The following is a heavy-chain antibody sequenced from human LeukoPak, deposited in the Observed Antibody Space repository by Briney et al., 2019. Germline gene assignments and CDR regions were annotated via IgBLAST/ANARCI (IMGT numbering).Heavy chain of an antibody. J-gene: IGHJ4*02. CDR3: ARGSAAYSDGSGYYYGVIFDY. CDR1: GYTFTGYY. CDR2: INPNSGGT. D-gene: IGHD3-22*01. V-gene: IGHV1-2*02. Sequence: ASVKVSCKASGYTFTGYYMHWVRQAPGQGLEWMGWINPNSGGTNYAQKFQGRVTMTRDTSTTTVYMELSSLTSEDTAVYYCARGSAAYSDGSGYYYGVIFDYWGQGTLVTVSS.